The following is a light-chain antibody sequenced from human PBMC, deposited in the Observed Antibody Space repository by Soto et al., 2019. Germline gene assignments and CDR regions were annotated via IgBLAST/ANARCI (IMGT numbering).Light chain of an antibody. Sequence: EIMLTQSPGTLSLSPGERATLSCRASQSVSSSFLAWYQQKPGQAPRLLIYGASISDTGIPDRFSGSGSGTDFALTISRLEPEDFAMYLCQHYGASLWTFGQGTKVQIQ. CDR3: QHYGASLWT. V-gene: IGKV3-20*01. J-gene: IGKJ1*01. CDR2: GAS. CDR1: QSVSSSF.